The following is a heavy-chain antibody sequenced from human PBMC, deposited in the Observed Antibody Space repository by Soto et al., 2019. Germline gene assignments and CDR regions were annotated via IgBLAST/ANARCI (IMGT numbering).Heavy chain of an antibody. CDR3: GVATITGDAFDI. J-gene: IGHJ3*02. CDR2: IKSKTDGGPT. V-gene: IGHV3-15*07. CDR1: GFTFSNAW. Sequence: GGSLRLSCAASGFTFSNAWMNWVRQAPGKGLEWVGRIKSKTDGGPTDYAAPVKGRFTISRDDSKNTRYLQMNSLKTEDTAVYYCGVATITGDAFDIWGQGTMVTVSS. D-gene: IGHD5-12*01.